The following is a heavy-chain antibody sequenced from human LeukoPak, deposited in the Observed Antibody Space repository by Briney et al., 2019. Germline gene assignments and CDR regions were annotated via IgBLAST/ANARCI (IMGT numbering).Heavy chain of an antibody. CDR1: GYTLTELS. D-gene: IGHD3-3*01. CDR2: FDAEDGET. V-gene: IGHV1-24*01. CDR3: ATGLRFLEWLLFDY. Sequence: GASVKVSCKVSGYTLTELSMHWVRQAPGKGLEWMGGFDAEDGETIYAQKFQGRVTMTEDTSTDTAYMELSSLRSEDTAVYYCATGLRFLEWLLFDYWGQGTLVTVSS. J-gene: IGHJ4*02.